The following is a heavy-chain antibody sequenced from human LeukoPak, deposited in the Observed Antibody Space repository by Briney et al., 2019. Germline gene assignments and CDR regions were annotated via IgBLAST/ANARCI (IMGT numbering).Heavy chain of an antibody. J-gene: IGHJ4*02. CDR2: IYYSGST. V-gene: IGHV4-59*01. CDR3: ARAVAGWFDY. Sequence: PSETLSLTCTVSGGSISSYYWSWIRQPPGKGLEWIGYIYYSGSTNYNPSLKRRVTISVDPSKNQFSLKLSSVTAADTAVYYCARAVAGWFDYWGQGTLVTVSS. CDR1: GGSISSYY. D-gene: IGHD6-19*01.